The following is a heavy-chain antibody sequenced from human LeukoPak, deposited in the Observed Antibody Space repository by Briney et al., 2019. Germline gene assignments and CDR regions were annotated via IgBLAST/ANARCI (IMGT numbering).Heavy chain of an antibody. CDR3: ARDHSGSFWTFDY. CDR1: GGSISSSSYY. CDR2: IYYSGST. Sequence: SETLSLTCTVSGGSISSSSYYWGWIRQPPGKGLEWIGSIYYSGSTYYNPSLKSRVTISVDTSKNQFSLKLSSVTAADTAIYYCARDHSGSFWTFDYWGQGSLVTVSS. J-gene: IGHJ4*02. V-gene: IGHV4-39*02. D-gene: IGHD1-26*01.